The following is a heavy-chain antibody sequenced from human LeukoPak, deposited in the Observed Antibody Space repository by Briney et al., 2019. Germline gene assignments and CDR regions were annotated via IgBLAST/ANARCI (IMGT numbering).Heavy chain of an antibody. CDR1: GYSFTSYG. Sequence: ASVKVSCKASGYSFTSYGITWVRQAPGQGLEWMGWISAYNGNTNYAQLLQGRVTMTTDTSTSTAYMELRSLRSDDTAVYYCARDLSSSSWYYPSYYYGMDVWGQGTTVTVSS. V-gene: IGHV1-18*01. CDR3: ARDLSSSSWYYPSYYYGMDV. CDR2: ISAYNGNT. J-gene: IGHJ6*02. D-gene: IGHD6-13*01.